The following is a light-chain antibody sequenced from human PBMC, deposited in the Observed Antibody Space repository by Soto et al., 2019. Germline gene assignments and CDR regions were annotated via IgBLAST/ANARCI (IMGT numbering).Light chain of an antibody. Sequence: MGLTPWPATLLLTEGERATLCCRASQTVSSSLAWYQQKPGQAPRLLIYEASNRATGIQDRVSSSGSGTEFTLTVRSLQSEECAVYNCEQHIKSPSTVGQGTRLEI. CDR1: QTVSSS. CDR3: EQHIKSPST. CDR2: EAS. V-gene: IGKV3-11*01. J-gene: IGKJ5*01.